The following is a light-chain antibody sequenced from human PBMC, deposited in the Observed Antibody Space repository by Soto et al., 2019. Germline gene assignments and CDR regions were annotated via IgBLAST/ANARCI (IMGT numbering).Light chain of an antibody. Sequence: EIVMTRSPATLSVSPGERATLSCSASQSVRSNLAWYQQKPGQSPRLLIYGASRRATGIPDRFSGSGSGSDFTLTISRLEPEDFAVYYCQQYDSSPSWTFGQGSNVAIK. CDR1: QSVRSN. J-gene: IGKJ1*01. CDR3: QQYDSSPSWT. CDR2: GAS. V-gene: IGKV3-20*01.